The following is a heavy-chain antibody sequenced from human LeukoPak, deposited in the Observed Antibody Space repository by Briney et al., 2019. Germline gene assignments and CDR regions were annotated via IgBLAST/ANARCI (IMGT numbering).Heavy chain of an antibody. J-gene: IGHJ6*04. CDR3: ARCGSGSYYTYYYYGMDV. CDR1: GYSISSGYY. D-gene: IGHD3-10*01. CDR2: IYHSGST. V-gene: IGHV4-38-2*01. Sequence: SETLSLTCAVSGYSISSGYYWGWIRQPPGKGLEWIGSIYHSGSTYYSPSLKSRVTISVDTSKNQFSLKLSSVTAADTAVYYCARCGSGSYYTYYYYGMDVWGKGTTVTVSS.